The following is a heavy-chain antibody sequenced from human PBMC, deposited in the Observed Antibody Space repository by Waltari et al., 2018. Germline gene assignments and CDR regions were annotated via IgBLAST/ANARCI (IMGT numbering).Heavy chain of an antibody. CDR2: IYHSGST. Sequence: QVQLQESGPGLVKPSETLSLTCAVSGYSISSGYYWGWIRQPPGKGLEWIGSIYHSGSTYYNPSRKSRVTISVDTAKNQFSLKLSSVTAADTAVYYCASGTAAGTIDYGMDVWGQGTTVTVSS. V-gene: IGHV4-38-2*01. J-gene: IGHJ6*02. CDR3: ASGTAAGTIDYGMDV. D-gene: IGHD6-13*01. CDR1: GYSISSGYY.